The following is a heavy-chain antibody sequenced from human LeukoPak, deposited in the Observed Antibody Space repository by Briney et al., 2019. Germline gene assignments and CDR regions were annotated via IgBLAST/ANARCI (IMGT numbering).Heavy chain of an antibody. CDR3: ASLVVTDDWAFDI. V-gene: IGHV3-74*01. CDR2: IYTDGTTK. Sequence: GGSLRLSCAASGFAFSRYWMHWICQAPGMGLVWVSAIYTDGTTKRYADSVKGRFTISRDNAKNTLYLQMNNLSVEDTAVYYCASLVVTDDWAFDIWGQGTMVTVSS. J-gene: IGHJ3*02. CDR1: GFAFSRYW. D-gene: IGHD2-21*02.